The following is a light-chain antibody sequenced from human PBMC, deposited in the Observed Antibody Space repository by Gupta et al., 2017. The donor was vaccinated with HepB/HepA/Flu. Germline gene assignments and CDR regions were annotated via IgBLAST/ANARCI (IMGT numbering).Light chain of an antibody. CDR2: EVT. Sequence: QSALTQPAPVSGSPGQSITLSCTGTNNNIGSYNLVSWYQQHPGKAPKLILYEVTKRPSGVSSRFSGSKSGNTASLTISGLQAEDEADYYCCSYAGGNSYVILGGGTKLTVL. CDR1: NNNIGSYNL. CDR3: CSYAGGNSYVI. V-gene: IGLV2-23*02. J-gene: IGLJ2*01.